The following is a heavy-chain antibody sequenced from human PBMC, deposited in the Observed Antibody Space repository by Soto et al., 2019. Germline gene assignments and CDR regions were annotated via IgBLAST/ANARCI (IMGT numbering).Heavy chain of an antibody. D-gene: IGHD2-15*01. CDR1: GGTFSSYT. V-gene: IGHV1-69*02. CDR3: ARTRTTAWWTDAFDI. J-gene: IGHJ3*02. CDR2: IIPILGIA. Sequence: QVQLVQSGAEVKKPGSSVKVSCKASGGTFSSYTISWVRQAPGQGLEWMGRIIPILGIADYAQKFQGRVTITADKSTSTAYMELSSLRSEDTAVYYCARTRTTAWWTDAFDIWGQGTMVTVSS.